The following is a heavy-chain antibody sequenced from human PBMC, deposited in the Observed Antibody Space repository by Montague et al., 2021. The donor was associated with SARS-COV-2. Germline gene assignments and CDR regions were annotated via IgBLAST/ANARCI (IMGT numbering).Heavy chain of an antibody. CDR3: ARDDIVLQGVTKGMDV. J-gene: IGHJ6*02. V-gene: IGHV4-39*07. CDR1: GGSISSSNYY. D-gene: IGHD3-10*01. Sequence: SETSLTCTVSGGSISSSNYYWGWIRQPPGKGLEWIGNMYYSGSTYYNPSLKSRVTISIDTSKNQFSLKLSSVTAADTAVYYCARDDIVLQGVTKGMDVWGQGTTVTVSS. CDR2: MYYSGST.